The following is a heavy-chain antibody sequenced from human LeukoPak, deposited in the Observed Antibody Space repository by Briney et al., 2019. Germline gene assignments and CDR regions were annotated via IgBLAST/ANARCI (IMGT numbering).Heavy chain of an antibody. CDR2: GSTGFNT. V-gene: IGHV4-39*07. D-gene: IGHD3-9*01. CDR1: GGSINSDNYY. J-gene: IGHJ4*02. CDR3: ARAPTRSSDLVTGYLFDY. Sequence: PSETLSLTCTVSGGSINSDNYYWGWICQPPGTGLEWIGSGSTGFNTFYHPSLKSRVTISLDTSKQQFSLTLSSVTAADTAVYYCARAPTRSSDLVTGYLFDYWGQGTLVTVSS.